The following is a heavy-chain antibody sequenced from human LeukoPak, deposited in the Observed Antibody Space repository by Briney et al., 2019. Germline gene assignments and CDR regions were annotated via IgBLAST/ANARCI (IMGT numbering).Heavy chain of an antibody. CDR1: GGTFSNYA. V-gene: IGHV1-69*06. D-gene: IGHD5-18*01. Sequence: ASVKVSCKASGGTFSNYAISWVRQAPGQGLEWMGGIIPIFGTANYAQKFQGRVTITADKSTSTAYMELSSLRSEDTAVYYCASGASGYTYGEFDSWGQGTLVTVSS. J-gene: IGHJ4*02. CDR3: ASGASGYTYGEFDS. CDR2: IIPIFGTA.